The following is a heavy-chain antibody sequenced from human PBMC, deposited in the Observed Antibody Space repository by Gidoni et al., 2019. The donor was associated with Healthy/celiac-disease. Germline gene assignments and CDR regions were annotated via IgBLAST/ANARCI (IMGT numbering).Heavy chain of an antibody. D-gene: IGHD3-16*01. Sequence: EVQLVESGGGLVKPVGSLRLSCAASGFTFSSYSMNWVRQAPGKGLEWVSSISSSSSYIYYADSVKGRFTISRDNAKNSLYLQMNSLRAEDTAVYYCARGDGDAFDIWGQGTMVTVSS. V-gene: IGHV3-21*01. J-gene: IGHJ3*02. CDR1: GFTFSSYS. CDR2: ISSSSSYI. CDR3: ARGDGDAFDI.